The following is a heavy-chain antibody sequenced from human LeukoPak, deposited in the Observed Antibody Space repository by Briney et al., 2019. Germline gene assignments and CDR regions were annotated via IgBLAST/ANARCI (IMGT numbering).Heavy chain of an antibody. CDR1: GYTFTAYY. J-gene: IGHJ4*02. V-gene: IGHV1-2*02. Sequence: ASVKVSCKASGYTFTAYYVHWVRQAPGQGLEWMGWINPDSGGTKYAQNFQGRVTMTRDRFIGTAYMELSSLRSDDTAVYYCAKDGVGCNSTSCALLEWGQGTLVTVSS. D-gene: IGHD2-2*01. CDR3: AKDGVGCNSTSCALLE. CDR2: INPDSGGT.